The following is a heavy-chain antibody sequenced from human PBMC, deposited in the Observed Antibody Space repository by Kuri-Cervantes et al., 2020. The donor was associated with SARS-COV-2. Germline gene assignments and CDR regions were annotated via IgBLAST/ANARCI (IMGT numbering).Heavy chain of an antibody. V-gene: IGHV4-39*07. CDR2: IYTSGST. CDR1: GGSISRSSND. J-gene: IGHJ6*03. Sequence: SETLSLTCTVSGGSISRSSNDWGWIRQPPGKGLEWIGRIYTSGSTNYNPSLKSRGTMSVDTSKNQFSLKLRSVTAADTAVYYCARDVEGAQDLYGDYYYYYYMDVWGKGTTVTVSS. CDR3: ARDVEGAQDLYGDYYYYYYMDV. D-gene: IGHD2-21*02.